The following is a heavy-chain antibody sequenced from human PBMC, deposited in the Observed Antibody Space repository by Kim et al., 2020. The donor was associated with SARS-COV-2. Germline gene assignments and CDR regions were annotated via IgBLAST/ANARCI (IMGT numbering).Heavy chain of an antibody. V-gene: IGHV5-51*01. CDR3: ARLSYDSSGYYYAINIRRNPPQYYFDY. CDR1: GYSFTSYW. J-gene: IGHJ4*02. Sequence: GESLKISCKGSGYSFTSYWIGWVRQMPGKGLEWMGIIYPGDSDTRYSPSFQGQVTISADKSISTAYLQWSSLKASDTAMYYCARLSYDSSGYYYAINIRRNPPQYYFDYWGQGTLVTVSS. D-gene: IGHD3-22*01. CDR2: IYPGDSDT.